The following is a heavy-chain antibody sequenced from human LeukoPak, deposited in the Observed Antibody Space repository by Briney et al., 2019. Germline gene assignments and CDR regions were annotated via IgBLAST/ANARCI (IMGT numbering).Heavy chain of an antibody. CDR3: ARGGRYYDTLTGSFGFDP. CDR1: GGSISSGGYS. D-gene: IGHD3-9*01. V-gene: IGHV4-30-2*01. J-gene: IGHJ5*02. Sequence: PSETLSLTCAVSGGSISSGGYSWSWIRQPPGKGLEWIGYIYHSGSTYYNPSLKSRVTISVDRSKNQFSLKLSSVTAADTAVYYCARGGRYYDTLTGSFGFDPWGQGTLVTVSS. CDR2: IYHSGST.